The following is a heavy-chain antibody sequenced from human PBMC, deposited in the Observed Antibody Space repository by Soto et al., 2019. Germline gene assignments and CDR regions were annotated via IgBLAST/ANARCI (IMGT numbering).Heavy chain of an antibody. CDR1: GGSISSGDYY. CDR3: ARAKIGDNFDY. Sequence: PSETLSLTCTVSGGSISSGDYYWSWIRQPPGKGLEWIGYIYYSGSTYYNPSLKSRVTISVDTSKNQFSLKLSSVTAADTAVYYCARAKIGDNFDYWGQGTLVTVSS. CDR2: IYYSGST. V-gene: IGHV4-30-4*01. D-gene: IGHD2-21*01. J-gene: IGHJ4*02.